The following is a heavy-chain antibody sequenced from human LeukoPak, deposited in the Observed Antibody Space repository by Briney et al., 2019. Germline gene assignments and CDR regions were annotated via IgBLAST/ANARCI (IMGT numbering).Heavy chain of an antibody. CDR3: ARATDNWNYYDY. D-gene: IGHD1-20*01. V-gene: IGHV1-2*02. Sequence: ASVKVSCKASGYTFTGYYMHWVRQAPGQGLEWMGWINPNSGGTNYAQKFQGRVTMTRDTSISTAYMELSRLRSDDTAVYYCARATDNWNYYDYWGQGTLVTVSS. CDR1: GYTFTGYY. J-gene: IGHJ4*02. CDR2: INPNSGGT.